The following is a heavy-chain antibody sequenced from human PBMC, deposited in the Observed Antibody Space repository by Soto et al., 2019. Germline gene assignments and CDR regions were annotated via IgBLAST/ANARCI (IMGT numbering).Heavy chain of an antibody. CDR2: IYYNGNT. CDR1: GVSITSGAYY. Sequence: SETLSLTCTLSGVSITSGAYYWTWVRQHPGEGLEWIGYIYYNGNTYFSPSLKSRLTISIGTSKNQFSLKLSSVTAADTAMYYCARARLRAVYAFDFWGQGTMVTVSS. D-gene: IGHD4-17*01. J-gene: IGHJ3*01. V-gene: IGHV4-31*03. CDR3: ARARLRAVYAFDF.